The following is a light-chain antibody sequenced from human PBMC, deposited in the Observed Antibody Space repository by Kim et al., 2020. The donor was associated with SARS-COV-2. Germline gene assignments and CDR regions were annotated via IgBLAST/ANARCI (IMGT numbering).Light chain of an antibody. J-gene: IGLJ2*01. Sequence: QSVTISCTGTSSDIGFYNYVSWYQQHPGKAPKLMIYQVTKRPSGVPDRFSGSKSGNTASLTVSGLQTEDEADYYCSSYAAGNTMIFGGGTQLTVL. V-gene: IGLV2-8*01. CDR2: QVT. CDR3: SSYAAGNTMI. CDR1: SSDIGFYNY.